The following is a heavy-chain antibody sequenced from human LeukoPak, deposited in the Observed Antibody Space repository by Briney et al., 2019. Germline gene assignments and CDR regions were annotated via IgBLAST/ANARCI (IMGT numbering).Heavy chain of an antibody. CDR3: ARRLAAAGTYWFDP. Sequence: GESLKISCKGSGYKFSSYWVGWVRQMPGKGLEWMAIIYPGDSVTRISPSFQGQVTISADKSISTAYLQWSSLKASDTAMYYCARRLAAAGTYWFDPWGQGNLVTVSS. D-gene: IGHD6-13*01. V-gene: IGHV5-51*01. J-gene: IGHJ5*02. CDR1: GYKFSSYW. CDR2: IYPGDSVT.